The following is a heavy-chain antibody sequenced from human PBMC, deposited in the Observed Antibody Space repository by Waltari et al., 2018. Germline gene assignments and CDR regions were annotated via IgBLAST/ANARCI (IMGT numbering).Heavy chain of an antibody. CDR1: GGSISSSSYY. CDR3: ARRDDYGDPGFDP. Sequence: QLQLPESGPGLVKPSETLSLTCTVPGGSISSSSYYWGWIRQPPGKGLGWIGSIYYSGSTYYNPSLKSRVTISVDTSKNQFSLKLSSLTAADTAVYYCARRDDYGDPGFDPWGQGTLVTVSS. D-gene: IGHD4-17*01. J-gene: IGHJ5*02. V-gene: IGHV4-39*01. CDR2: IYYSGST.